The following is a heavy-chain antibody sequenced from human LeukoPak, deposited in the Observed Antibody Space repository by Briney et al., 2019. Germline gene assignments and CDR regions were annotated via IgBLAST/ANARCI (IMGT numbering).Heavy chain of an antibody. CDR3: ARGGYCSGGSCYRNLDY. J-gene: IGHJ4*02. V-gene: IGHV3-20*01. D-gene: IGHD2-15*01. Sequence: GGSLRLSCAASGFTFDDYGMSWVRQAPGKGLEWVSGINWNGGSTGYADSVKGRFTISRDNAKNSLYLQMNSLRAEDTALYHCARGGYCSGGSCYRNLDYWGQGTLVTVSS. CDR1: GFTFDDYG. CDR2: INWNGGST.